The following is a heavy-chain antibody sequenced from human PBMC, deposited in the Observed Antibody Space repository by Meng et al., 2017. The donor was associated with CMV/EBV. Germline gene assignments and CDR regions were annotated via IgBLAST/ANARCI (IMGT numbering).Heavy chain of an antibody. J-gene: IGHJ6*02. D-gene: IGHD2-2*01. CDR2: IYYSGST. CDR1: SGSISSYY. CDR3: ARVDIVVVGGYGMDV. V-gene: IGHV4-59*01. Sequence: SETLSLTCTVSSGSISSYYWSWIRQPPGKGLEWIGYIYYSGSTNYNPPLKSRVTISVDTSKNQFSLKLSSVTAADTAVYYCARVDIVVVGGYGMDVWGQGTTVTVSS.